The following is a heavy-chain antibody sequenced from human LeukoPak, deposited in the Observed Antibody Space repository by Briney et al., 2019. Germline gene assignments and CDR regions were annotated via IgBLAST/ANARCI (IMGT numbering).Heavy chain of an antibody. CDR3: ARRIAAAGFDY. Sequence: SQTLSLTCAVSGGSISSGGYSWSWIRQPPGKGLEWIGYIYHSGSTYYNPSLKSRVTISVDRSKNQFSLKLSSVTAADTAVYYCARRIAAAGFDYWGQGTLVTVSS. CDR2: IYHSGST. V-gene: IGHV4-30-2*01. D-gene: IGHD6-13*01. CDR1: GGSISSGGYS. J-gene: IGHJ4*02.